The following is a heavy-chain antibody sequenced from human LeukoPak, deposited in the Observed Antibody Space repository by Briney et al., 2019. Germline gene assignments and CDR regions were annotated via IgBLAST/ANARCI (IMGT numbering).Heavy chain of an antibody. V-gene: IGHV7-4-1*02. J-gene: IGHJ4*02. CDR1: GGTFSNNA. Sequence: GASVKVSCKASGGTFSNNAISWVRQAPGQGLEWMGWINTNTGNPTYAQGFTGRFVFSLDTSVSTAYLQISSLKAEDTAVYYCARALSYYDSSGPSDYWGQGTLVTVSS. CDR3: ARALSYYDSSGPSDY. D-gene: IGHD3-22*01. CDR2: INTNTGNP.